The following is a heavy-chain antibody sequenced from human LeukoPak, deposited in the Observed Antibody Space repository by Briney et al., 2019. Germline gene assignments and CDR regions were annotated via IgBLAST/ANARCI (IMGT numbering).Heavy chain of an antibody. CDR2: INPSGGST. CDR3: ARAYYYGSGSYEKLFDY. V-gene: IGHV1-46*01. D-gene: IGHD3-10*01. Sequence: ASVKVSCKASGYTFTSYYMHWVRQAPGQGLEWMGIINPSGGSTSYAQKFQGRVTMTRDMSTSTVYMELSSLRSEDTAVYYCARAYYYGSGSYEKLFDYWGQGTLVTVSS. CDR1: GYTFTSYY. J-gene: IGHJ4*02.